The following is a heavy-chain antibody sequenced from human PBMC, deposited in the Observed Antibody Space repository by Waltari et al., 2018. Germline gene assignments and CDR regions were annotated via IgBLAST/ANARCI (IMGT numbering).Heavy chain of an antibody. CDR1: GYTFTGYY. CDR3: ARVGYGSGSYYLDAFDI. CDR2: INPNSGGT. D-gene: IGHD3-10*01. Sequence: QVQLVQSGAEVKKPGASVKVSCKASGYTFTGYYMHWVRQAPGQGLEWMGWINPNSGGTNYAQKFQGWVTMTRYTSISTAYMELSRLRSDDTAVYYCARVGYGSGSYYLDAFDIWGQGTMVTVSS. J-gene: IGHJ3*02. V-gene: IGHV1-2*04.